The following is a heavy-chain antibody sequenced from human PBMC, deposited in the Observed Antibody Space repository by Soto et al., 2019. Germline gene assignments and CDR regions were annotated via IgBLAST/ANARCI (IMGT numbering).Heavy chain of an antibody. J-gene: IGHJ3*02. Sequence: EVQLVESGGGLVQPGGSLRLSCAASGFTFSSYWMHWVRQAPGKGLVWVSRINSDGSSTSYADSVKGRFTISRDNAKNTLYLEMNSLRAEDTAVYYCARPAMVRVGAFDIWGQGTMVTVSS. D-gene: IGHD5-18*01. V-gene: IGHV3-74*01. CDR1: GFTFSSYW. CDR2: INSDGSST. CDR3: ARPAMVRVGAFDI.